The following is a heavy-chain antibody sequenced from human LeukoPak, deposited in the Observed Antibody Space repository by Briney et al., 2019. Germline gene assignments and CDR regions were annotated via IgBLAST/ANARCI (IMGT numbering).Heavy chain of an antibody. CDR3: VHSISPYYFDY. J-gene: IGHJ4*02. CDR1: GGSISSYY. CDR2: IKHSGST. V-gene: IGHV4-34*01. Sequence: KPSETLSLTCTVSGGSISSYYWSWIRQPAGKGLEWIGEIKHSGSTNYNPSLKSRVTISVDTSKNQFSLKLSSVTAADTAVYYCVHSISPYYFDYWGQGTLVTVSS. D-gene: IGHD4-11*01.